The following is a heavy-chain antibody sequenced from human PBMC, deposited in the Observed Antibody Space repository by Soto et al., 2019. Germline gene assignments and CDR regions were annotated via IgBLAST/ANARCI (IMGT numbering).Heavy chain of an antibody. Sequence: RGESLKISCEASGYSFSNYWIGWVRQMPGKGLEWMGIIYPYDSDTRYSPSFQGQVIISADKSISTAYLQWRSLEASDTAMYYCARHLYTSGWYIDYWGQGTLVTVSS. CDR3: ARHLYTSGWYIDY. V-gene: IGHV5-51*01. J-gene: IGHJ4*02. D-gene: IGHD6-19*01. CDR2: IYPYDSDT. CDR1: GYSFSNYW.